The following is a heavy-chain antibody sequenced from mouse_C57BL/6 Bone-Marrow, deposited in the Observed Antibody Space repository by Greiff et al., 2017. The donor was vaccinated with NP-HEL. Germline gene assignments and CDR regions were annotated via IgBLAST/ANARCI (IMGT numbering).Heavy chain of an antibody. Sequence: EVQLQESGGDLVKPGGSLKLSCAASGFTFSSYGMSWVRQTPDKRLEWVATISSGGSYTYYPDSVKGRFTISRDNAKNTLYLQMSSLKSEDTAMYYCARHDEAWFAYWGQGTLVTVSA. CDR2: ISSGGSYT. CDR3: ARHDEAWFAY. V-gene: IGHV5-6*01. J-gene: IGHJ3*01. CDR1: GFTFSSYG.